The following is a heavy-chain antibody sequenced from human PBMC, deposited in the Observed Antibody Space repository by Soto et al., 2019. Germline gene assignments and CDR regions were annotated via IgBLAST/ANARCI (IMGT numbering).Heavy chain of an antibody. CDR3: AKGPSWISGGSYYHYYYGMDV. J-gene: IGHJ6*02. V-gene: IGHV3-30*18. D-gene: IGHD1-26*01. Sequence: GGSLRLSCAASGFTFSSYGMHWVRQAPGKGLEWVAVISYDGSNKYYADSVKGRFTISRDNSKNTLYLQMNSLRAEDTAVYYCAKGPSWISGGSYYHYYYGMDVWGQGTTVTVSS. CDR2: ISYDGSNK. CDR1: GFTFSSYG.